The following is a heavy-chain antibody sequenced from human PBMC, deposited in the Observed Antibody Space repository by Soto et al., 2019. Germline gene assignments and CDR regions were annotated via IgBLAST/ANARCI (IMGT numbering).Heavy chain of an antibody. CDR2: IYYSGST. J-gene: IGHJ3*02. CDR1: GGSISSYY. V-gene: IGHV4-59*01. D-gene: IGHD3-10*01. CDR3: ARDHGVYYGSGRGGAFDI. Sequence: QVQLQESGPGLVKPSETLSLTCTVSGGSISSYYWSWIRQPPGKGLEWIGYIYYSGSTNYNPSLKSRVTISVDTSKNPFSLKLSSVTAADTAVYYCARDHGVYYGSGRGGAFDIWGQGTMVTVSS.